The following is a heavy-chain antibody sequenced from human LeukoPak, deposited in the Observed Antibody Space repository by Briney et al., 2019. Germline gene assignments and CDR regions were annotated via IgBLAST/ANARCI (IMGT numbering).Heavy chain of an antibody. CDR3: ARGSGFLDAFDI. CDR2: IYTSGST. Sequence: SQTLSLTCTVSGGSISSGSYYWSWIRQPAGKGLEWIGRIYTSGSTNYNPSLKSRVTISVDTSKNQFSLKLSSVTAADTAVYYCARGSGFLDAFDIWGQGTMVTDSS. CDR1: GGSISSGSYY. V-gene: IGHV4-61*02. D-gene: IGHD3-9*01. J-gene: IGHJ3*02.